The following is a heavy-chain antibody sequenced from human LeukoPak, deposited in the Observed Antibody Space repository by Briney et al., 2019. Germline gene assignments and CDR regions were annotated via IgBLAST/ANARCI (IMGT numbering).Heavy chain of an antibody. J-gene: IGHJ4*02. Sequence: ASVKVSCKASGYTFTSYGISWVRQAPGQGLEWMGWISAYNDDTNYAQKLQGRVTMTTDTSTSTAYMELGSLRSDDTAVYYCARVGYYDFWSGYWKLNKGYFDYWGQGTLVTVSS. CDR2: ISAYNDDT. V-gene: IGHV1-18*01. CDR1: GYTFTSYG. D-gene: IGHD3-3*01. CDR3: ARVGYYDFWSGYWKLNKGYFDY.